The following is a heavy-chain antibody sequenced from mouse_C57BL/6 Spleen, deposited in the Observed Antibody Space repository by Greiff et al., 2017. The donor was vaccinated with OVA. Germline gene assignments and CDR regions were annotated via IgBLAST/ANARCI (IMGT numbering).Heavy chain of an antibody. CDR2: ISYDGSN. D-gene: IGHD3-2*02. CDR1: GYSITSGYY. CDR3: ARGTAQPYYCDY. J-gene: IGHJ2*01. V-gene: IGHV3-6*01. Sequence: EVKLMESGPGLVKPSQSLSLTCSVTGYSITSGYYWNWIRQFPGNKLEWMGYISYDGSNNYNPSLKNRISITRDTSKNQFFLKLNSVTTEDTATYYCARGTAQPYYCDYWGQGTTLTVSS.